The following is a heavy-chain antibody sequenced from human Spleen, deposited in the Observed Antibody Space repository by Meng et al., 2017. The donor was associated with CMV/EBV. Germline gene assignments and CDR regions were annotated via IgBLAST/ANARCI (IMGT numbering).Heavy chain of an antibody. CDR2: ISTSGSAI. D-gene: IGHD2/OR15-2a*01. CDR1: GFTFSSYN. J-gene: IGHJ4*02. Sequence: GGSLRLSCAASGFTFSSYNLNWVRQAPGKGLEWISYISTSGSAIYYADSVKGRFTISRDNAKNSVYLQMNSLRAEDTAVYYCARSGNSFYYYFDYWGQGTLVTVSS. V-gene: IGHV3-48*03. CDR3: ARSGNSFYYYFDY.